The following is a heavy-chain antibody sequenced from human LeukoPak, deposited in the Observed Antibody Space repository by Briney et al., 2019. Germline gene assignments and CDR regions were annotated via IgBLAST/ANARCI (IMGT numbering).Heavy chain of an antibody. CDR3: AREYYSLSGRSWFDP. Sequence: SETLSLTCTVSGGSISDYYWIWIRQPPGKGLEWVGHISNKGKTNYSPSLNSRVTISVDKSRNQFSLNLSSVTAADTAVYYCAREYYSLSGRSWFDPWGQGTLVTVSS. CDR1: GGSISDYY. V-gene: IGHV4-59*01. CDR2: ISNKGKT. J-gene: IGHJ5*02. D-gene: IGHD3-10*01.